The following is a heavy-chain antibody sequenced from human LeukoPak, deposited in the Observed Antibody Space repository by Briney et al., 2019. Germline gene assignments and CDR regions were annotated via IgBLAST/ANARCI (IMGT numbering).Heavy chain of an antibody. CDR3: ARHRGGGLGLRLEELSLYLDV. CDR1: GGSISSSSYY. J-gene: IGHJ6*02. CDR2: IYYSGST. Sequence: SETLSLTCTVSGGSISSSSYYWGWIRQPPGKGLEWIGSIYYSGSTYYNPSLKSRVTISVDTSKNQFSLKLSAVTAADTAVYYCARHRGGGLGLRLEELSLYLDVWGQGTTVTVSS. V-gene: IGHV4-39*01. D-gene: IGHD3-16*02.